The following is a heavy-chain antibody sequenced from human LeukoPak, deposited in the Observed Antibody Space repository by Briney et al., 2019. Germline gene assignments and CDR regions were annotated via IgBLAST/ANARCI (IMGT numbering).Heavy chain of an antibody. D-gene: IGHD4-17*01. V-gene: IGHV3-21*04. CDR1: GFTFSSYS. CDR2: ISSSSSYI. Sequence: GGSLRLSCAASGFTFSSYSMNWVRQAPGKGLEWVSSISSSSSYIYYADSVKGRFTISRDNSKNTLYLQMNSLRAEDTAVYYCAKGRTTVSASDPWGQGTLVTVSS. J-gene: IGHJ5*02. CDR3: AKGRTTVSASDP.